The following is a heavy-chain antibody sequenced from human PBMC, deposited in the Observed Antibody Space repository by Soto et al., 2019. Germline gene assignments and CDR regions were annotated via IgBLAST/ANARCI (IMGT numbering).Heavy chain of an antibody. CDR2: IYGDGTT. Sequence: GGSLRLSCAASGLPVSGSYLTWVRQAPGKGLEWVSIIYGDGTTYYADSMKGRFTISRGISKNTLFLQMNSLRDGDTAMYHCARVINTWAFDLWGQGTMVTVSS. J-gene: IGHJ3*01. V-gene: IGHV3-53*01. CDR3: ARVINTWAFDL. CDR1: GLPVSGSY.